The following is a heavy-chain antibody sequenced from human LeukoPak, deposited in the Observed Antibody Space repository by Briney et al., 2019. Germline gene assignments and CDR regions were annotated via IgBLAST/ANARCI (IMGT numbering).Heavy chain of an antibody. D-gene: IGHD3-22*01. J-gene: IGHJ4*02. V-gene: IGHV1-18*01. CDR1: GYTFTSYG. CDR2: ISAYNGNT. CDR3: ARGGYYDSSGYSGPETLDY. Sequence: ASVKVSCKASGYTFTSYGISWVRQAPGQGLEWMGWISAYNGNTNYAQKLQGRVTMTTDTSTSTAYMELRSLRSDDTAVYYCARGGYYDSSGYSGPETLDYWGQGTLVTVSS.